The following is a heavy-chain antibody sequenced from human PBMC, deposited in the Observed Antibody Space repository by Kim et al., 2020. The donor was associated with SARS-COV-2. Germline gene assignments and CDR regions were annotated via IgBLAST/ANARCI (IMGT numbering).Heavy chain of an antibody. D-gene: IGHD3-22*01. V-gene: IGHV3-30*01. Sequence: DSVKGRFTISRDNSKNTLYLQMNSLRAEDTAVYYCARRGAYYDSSGYLDYWGQGTLVTVSS. CDR3: ARRGAYYDSSGYLDY. J-gene: IGHJ4*02.